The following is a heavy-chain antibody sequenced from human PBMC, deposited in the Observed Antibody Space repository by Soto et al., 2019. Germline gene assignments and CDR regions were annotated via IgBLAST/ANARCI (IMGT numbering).Heavy chain of an antibody. CDR1: GFTFSSYA. D-gene: IGHD4-17*01. V-gene: IGHV3-33*01. Sequence: QVQLVESGGGVVQPGRSLRLSCAASGFTFSSYAMHWVRQAPGKGLEWVTIIWYDGSNKNYADSVKGRFTISRDNSKNTVYLQMNSLRVEDTAVYYCARDSGGDYHNYYMDVWGKGTTFTVSS. CDR3: ARDSGGDYHNYYMDV. J-gene: IGHJ6*03. CDR2: IWYDGSNK.